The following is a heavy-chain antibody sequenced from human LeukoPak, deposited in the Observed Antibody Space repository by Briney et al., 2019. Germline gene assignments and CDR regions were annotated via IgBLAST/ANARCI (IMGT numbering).Heavy chain of an antibody. V-gene: IGHV3-30*03. CDR2: LSYDGSDK. Sequence: PGRSLRLSCAASGFTFTNYGMHWVRQAPGKGLEWVAVLSYDGSDKYYADSVKGRFTISRDNSKNTLYLQMNSLRAEDTAVYYCAREPQYNPQYYFDYWGQGTLVTVSS. J-gene: IGHJ4*02. CDR1: GFTFTNYG. D-gene: IGHD1-1*01. CDR3: AREPQYNPQYYFDY.